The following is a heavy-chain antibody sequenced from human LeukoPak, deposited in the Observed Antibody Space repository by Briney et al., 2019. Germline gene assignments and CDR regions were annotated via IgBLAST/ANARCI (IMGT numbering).Heavy chain of an antibody. CDR3: ARGSSSSSLIDH. V-gene: IGHV4-39*01. Sequence: SETLSLTCTVSGGSISSNSYYWGWIRLPPGKGLEWIGHIYYSGSTYYNPSLKSRVTISVDTSKNQFSLKLSSVTAADTAVYYCARGSSSSSLIDHWGQGTLVTVSS. J-gene: IGHJ4*02. D-gene: IGHD6-13*01. CDR1: GGSISSNSYY. CDR2: IYYSGST.